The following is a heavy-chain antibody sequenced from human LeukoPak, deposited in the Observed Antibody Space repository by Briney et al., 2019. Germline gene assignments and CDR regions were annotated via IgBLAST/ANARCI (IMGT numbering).Heavy chain of an antibody. V-gene: IGHV3-53*01. J-gene: IGHJ3*01. D-gene: IGHD6-13*01. CDR3: ARAAMGIAAAGTT. CDR1: GFTFSSSA. Sequence: GGSLRLSCAASGFTFSSSAMSWVRQAPGKGLEWVSVIYSGGSTYYADSAKGRFTISRDNSKNTLYLQMNSLRAEDTAVYYCARAAMGIAAAGTTWGQGTMVTVSS. CDR2: IYSGGST.